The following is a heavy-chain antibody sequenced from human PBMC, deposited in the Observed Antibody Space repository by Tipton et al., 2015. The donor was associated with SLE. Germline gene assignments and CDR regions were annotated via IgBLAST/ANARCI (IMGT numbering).Heavy chain of an antibody. J-gene: IGHJ4*02. CDR3: ARVFGSWGGRAPLKC. V-gene: IGHV3-30*02. Sequence: QLVQSGGGVVQPGGSLRLSCAAAGFTFSGYGMHWVRQAPGKGLEWVAFIRFDGSNKYYADSVKGRFTIARDNSKNTLYLQVNSLRAEDTAVYYCARVFGSWGGRAPLKCWGQGTLVTVSS. D-gene: IGHD3-16*01. CDR2: IRFDGSNK. CDR1: GFTFSGYG.